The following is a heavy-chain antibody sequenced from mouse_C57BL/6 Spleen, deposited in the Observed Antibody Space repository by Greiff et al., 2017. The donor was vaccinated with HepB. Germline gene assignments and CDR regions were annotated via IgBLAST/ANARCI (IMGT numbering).Heavy chain of an antibody. CDR1: GYSITSGYY. D-gene: IGHD2-1*01. J-gene: IGHJ3*01. CDR2: ISYDGSN. CDR3: AREGNGNYGFAY. Sequence: ESGPGLVKPSQSLSLTCSVTGYSITSGYYWNWIRQFPGNKLEWMGYISYDGSNNYNPSLKKRISITRDTSKNQFFLKLNSVTTEDTATYYCAREGNGNYGFAYWGQGTLVTVSA. V-gene: IGHV3-6*01.